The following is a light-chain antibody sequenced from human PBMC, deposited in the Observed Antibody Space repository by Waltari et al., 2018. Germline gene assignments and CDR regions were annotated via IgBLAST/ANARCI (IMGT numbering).Light chain of an antibody. CDR1: QSVSPS. V-gene: IGKV1-39*01. CDR3: QQSHTFPYT. J-gene: IGKJ2*01. CDR2: ATA. Sequence: DTQLTQSPASLSASVGDSVTITCRASQSVSPSLNWYQQKAGKAPKLLIFATANLQNGVPSRFSGGGSETDFTLTITSLQPEDSATYDCQQSHTFPYTWGQGTTLEI.